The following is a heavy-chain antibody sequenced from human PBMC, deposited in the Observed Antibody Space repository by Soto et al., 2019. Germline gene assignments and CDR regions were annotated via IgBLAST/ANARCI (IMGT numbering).Heavy chain of an antibody. CDR2: IYPGDSDT. D-gene: IGHD3-3*01. CDR1: GYSFTSYW. V-gene: IGHV5-51*01. CDR3: SASKNSASDDAFYI. Sequence: GESLKISCKGSGYSFTSYWIGWVRQMPGKGLEWMGIIYPGDSDTRYSPSFQGQVTISADKSISTAYLQWSSLKASDTAMYYCSASKNSASDDAFYIWGQGTMVPVSS. J-gene: IGHJ3*02.